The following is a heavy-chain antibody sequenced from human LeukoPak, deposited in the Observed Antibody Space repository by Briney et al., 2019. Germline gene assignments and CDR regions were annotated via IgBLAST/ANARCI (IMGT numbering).Heavy chain of an antibody. Sequence: GASVTVSCKASGYTFTNFYIHWMRQAPGQGLEWMGWINPDNGVTAYAQKFQGRVTMTGDTSIGAAYMELSRLRSDDTAVYYCAREVAGTTGVDYWGQGTLVTVSS. J-gene: IGHJ4*02. CDR3: AREVAGTTGVDY. CDR2: INPDNGVT. D-gene: IGHD1-7*01. CDR1: GYTFTNFY. V-gene: IGHV1-2*02.